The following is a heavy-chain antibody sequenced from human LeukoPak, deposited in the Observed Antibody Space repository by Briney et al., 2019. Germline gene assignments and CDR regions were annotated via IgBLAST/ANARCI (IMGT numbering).Heavy chain of an antibody. D-gene: IGHD4-11*01. CDR2: ISYDGSNK. CDR3: AKLSYSRGY. V-gene: IGHV3-30*18. CDR1: GFTFSSYG. J-gene: IGHJ4*02. Sequence: LPGGSLRLSCAASGFTFSSYGMHWVRQAPGKGLEWVAVISYDGSNKYYADSVKGRFTISRDNSKNTLYLQMNSLRAEDTAVYYCAKLSYSRGYWGQGTLVTVSS.